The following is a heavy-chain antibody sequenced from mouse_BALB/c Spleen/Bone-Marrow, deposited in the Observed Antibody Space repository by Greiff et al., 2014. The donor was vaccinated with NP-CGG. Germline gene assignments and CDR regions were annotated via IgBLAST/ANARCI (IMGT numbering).Heavy chain of an antibody. Sequence: VQLQESGPELARPGESVKISCKGSGYTFTDYAIHWVKQSHAKSLEWIGVITTYSTNANYNQKFKGKATMTVDKSSSTAYMELARLTSEDSDIYYSARGGTGPFAYWGQGTLVTVSA. CDR2: ITTYSTNA. CDR3: ARGGTGPFAY. D-gene: IGHD3-3*01. J-gene: IGHJ3*01. V-gene: IGHV1-67*01. CDR1: GYTFTDYA.